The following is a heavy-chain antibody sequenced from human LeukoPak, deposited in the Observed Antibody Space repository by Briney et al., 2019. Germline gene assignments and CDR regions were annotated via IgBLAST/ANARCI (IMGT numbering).Heavy chain of an antibody. D-gene: IGHD6-13*01. J-gene: IGHJ6*02. CDR1: GYTFTGYY. CDR3: ARDLAEAAAGYYYYGMDV. V-gene: IGHV1-2*02. Sequence: GASVKVSCKASGYTFTGYYMHWVRQAPGQGLEWRGWINPNSGGTNYAQKFQGRVTMTRDTSISTAYMELSRLRSVDTAVYYCARDLAEAAAGYYYYGMDVWGQGTTVTVSS. CDR2: INPNSGGT.